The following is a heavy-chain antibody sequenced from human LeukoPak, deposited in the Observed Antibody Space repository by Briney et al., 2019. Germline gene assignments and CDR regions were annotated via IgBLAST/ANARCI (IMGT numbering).Heavy chain of an antibody. J-gene: IGHJ4*02. CDR3: ARVGLESGDYGAGFFDY. CDR1: GGSISSYY. Sequence: PSETLSLTCTVSGGSISSYYWSWIRQPPGKGLEWIGYIYYSGSTNYNPSLKSRVTISVDTSKNQFSLKLSSVTAADTAVYYCARVGLESGDYGAGFFDYWGQGTLVTVSS. D-gene: IGHD4-17*01. CDR2: IYYSGST. V-gene: IGHV4-59*01.